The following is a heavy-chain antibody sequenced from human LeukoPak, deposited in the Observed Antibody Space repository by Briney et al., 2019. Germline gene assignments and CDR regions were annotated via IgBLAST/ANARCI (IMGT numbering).Heavy chain of an antibody. CDR3: ATASYGAGSYYSRCWFDP. J-gene: IGHJ5*02. CDR1: GYTLTELF. D-gene: IGHD3-10*01. V-gene: IGHV1-24*01. Sequence: GPSVKVSCKVSGYTLTELFMHWVRQALGKGLEWMGGFAPEDGETIYAQKFQGRVTMTEDTSTDTDYKELSSLRSEDTAVYYCATASYGAGSYYSRCWFDPWGQGTLVTVSS. CDR2: FAPEDGET.